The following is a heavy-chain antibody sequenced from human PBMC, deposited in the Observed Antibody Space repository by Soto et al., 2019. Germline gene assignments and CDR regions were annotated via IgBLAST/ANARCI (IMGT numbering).Heavy chain of an antibody. J-gene: IGHJ5*02. CDR1: GYSFTSYW. CDR2: IYPGDSDT. V-gene: IGHV5-51*01. D-gene: IGHD6-6*01. CDR3: ARSPDPLSIAARPYPWFDP. Sequence: GESLKISCKGSGYSFTSYWIGWVRQMPGKGLEWMGIIYPGDSDTRYSPSFQGQVTISADKSISTAYLQWSSLKASDTAMYYCARSPDPLSIAARPYPWFDPWGQGTLVTVSS.